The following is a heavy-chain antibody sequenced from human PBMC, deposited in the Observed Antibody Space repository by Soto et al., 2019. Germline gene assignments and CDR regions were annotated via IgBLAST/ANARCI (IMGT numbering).Heavy chain of an antibody. Sequence: EVQLVESGGGLVQPGRSLRLSCAASGFTFDDYAMHWVRQAPGKGLEWVSGISWNSGRIGYADSVKGRFTISRDNAKNSLYPQMNSLRAEDTALYYCAKGNGDYIWFPLGYWGQGTLVTVSS. CDR2: ISWNSGRI. D-gene: IGHD4-17*01. J-gene: IGHJ4*02. V-gene: IGHV3-9*01. CDR3: AKGNGDYIWFPLGY. CDR1: GFTFDDYA.